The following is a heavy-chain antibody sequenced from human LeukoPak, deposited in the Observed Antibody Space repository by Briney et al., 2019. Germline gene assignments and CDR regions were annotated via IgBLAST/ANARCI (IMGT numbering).Heavy chain of an antibody. CDR2: ISAYNGNT. Sequence: ASVKVSCKASGYTFTSYGISWVRQAPGQGLEWMGWISAYNGNTNYAQKLQGRDTMTTDTSTSTAYMELRSLRSDDTAVYYCARVQCTNGVCYAEFDYWGQGTLVTVSS. V-gene: IGHV1-18*01. J-gene: IGHJ4*02. D-gene: IGHD2-8*01. CDR3: ARVQCTNGVCYAEFDY. CDR1: GYTFTSYG.